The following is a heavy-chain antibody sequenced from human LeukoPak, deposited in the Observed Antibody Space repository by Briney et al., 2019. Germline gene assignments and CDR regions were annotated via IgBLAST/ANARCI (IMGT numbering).Heavy chain of an antibody. CDR3: AREMRTYYYDSSGYFDY. Sequence: SQTLSLTCIVSGDSISSGGYYWSWIRQHPGKGLEWIGYIYYSGSTYYNPSLKGRVTISVDTSKNQFSLKLSSVTAADTAVYYCAREMRTYYYDSSGYFDYWGQGTLVTVSS. CDR1: GDSISSGGYY. D-gene: IGHD3-22*01. J-gene: IGHJ4*02. CDR2: IYYSGST. V-gene: IGHV4-31*03.